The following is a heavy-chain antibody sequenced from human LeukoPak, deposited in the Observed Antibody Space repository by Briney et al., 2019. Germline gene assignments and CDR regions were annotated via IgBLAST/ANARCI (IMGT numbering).Heavy chain of an antibody. CDR2: INPNSGGT. Sequence: ASVNVSCKASGYTFTGYYMHWVRQAPGQGLEWMGWINPNSGGTNYAQKFQGRVTMTRDTSISTAYMELSRLRSDDTAVYYCARDDTVTTCLDYWGQGTLVTVSS. V-gene: IGHV1-2*02. J-gene: IGHJ4*02. D-gene: IGHD4-17*01. CDR1: GYTFTGYY. CDR3: ARDDTVTTCLDY.